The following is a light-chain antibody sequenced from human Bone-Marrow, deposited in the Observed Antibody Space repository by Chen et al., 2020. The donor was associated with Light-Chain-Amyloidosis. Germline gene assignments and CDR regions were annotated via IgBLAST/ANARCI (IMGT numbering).Light chain of an antibody. J-gene: IGLJ1*01. CDR2: EVT. Sequence: QSALTQPASVSGSPGQSITISCTGTSSDVGGDNHVSWYQQHPDKAPKLMIYEVTNRPSWVPDRFSGCKSDNTASLTISGLQTEGEADYFCSSYTITNTLVFGSGTSVTVL. CDR3: SSYTITNTLV. CDR1: SSDVGGDNH. V-gene: IGLV2-14*01.